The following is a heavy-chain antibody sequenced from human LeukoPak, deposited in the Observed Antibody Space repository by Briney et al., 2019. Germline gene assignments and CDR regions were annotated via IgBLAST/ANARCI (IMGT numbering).Heavy chain of an antibody. CDR2: FYYSGST. CDR1: GGSISSSSYY. V-gene: IGHV4-39*02. J-gene: IGHJ3*02. Sequence: MPSETLSLTCTVSGGSISSSSYYWGWIRQPPGKGLEWIGSFYYSGSTYYSPSLKSRVTISVDTSKNQFSLKLSSVTAADTAVYYCARDRAARAHDAFDIWGQGTMVTVSS. D-gene: IGHD5-18*01. CDR3: ARDRAARAHDAFDI.